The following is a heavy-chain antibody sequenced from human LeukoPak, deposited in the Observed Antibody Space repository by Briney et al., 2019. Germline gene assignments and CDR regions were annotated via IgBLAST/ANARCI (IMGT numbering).Heavy chain of an antibody. CDR3: ARGDYGGDYFDY. CDR1: GFTFSSYE. D-gene: IGHD4-23*01. Sequence: GGSLRLSCAASGFTFSSYEMNWIRQAPGKRLEWVSYISSGSTYTNYADSVEGRFTISRDNAKNSLYLQMNSLRAEDTAVYYCARGDYGGDYFDYWGQGTLVTVSS. CDR2: ISSGSTYT. V-gene: IGHV3-11*05. J-gene: IGHJ4*02.